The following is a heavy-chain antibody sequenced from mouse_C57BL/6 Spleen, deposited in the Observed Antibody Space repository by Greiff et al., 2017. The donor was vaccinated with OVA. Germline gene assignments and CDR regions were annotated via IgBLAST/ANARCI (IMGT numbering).Heavy chain of an antibody. CDR1: GFTFSDYY. J-gene: IGHJ3*01. V-gene: IGHV5-16*01. D-gene: IGHD2-1*01. CDR3: AREDGNYPFAY. Sequence: EVKLVESEGGLVQPGSSMTLSCTASGFTFSDYYMAWVRQVPEKGLEWVANINYDGSSTYYLDSLKSRFIISRDNAKNILYLQMSSLKSEDTATYYCAREDGNYPFAYWGQGTLVTVSA. CDR2: INYDGSST.